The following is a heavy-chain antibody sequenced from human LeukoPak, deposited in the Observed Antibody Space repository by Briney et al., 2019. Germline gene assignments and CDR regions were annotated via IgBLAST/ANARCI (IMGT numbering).Heavy chain of an antibody. Sequence: SETLSLTCTVSGRSISSYYWSWTRQPPGKGLEWIGYIYYSGSTNYNPSLKSRVTISVDTSKNQFSLKLSSVTAAGTAVYYCARRPKVGATTYFDYWGQGTLVTVSS. D-gene: IGHD1-26*01. CDR1: GRSISSYY. CDR2: IYYSGST. J-gene: IGHJ4*02. CDR3: ARRPKVGATTYFDY. V-gene: IGHV4-59*01.